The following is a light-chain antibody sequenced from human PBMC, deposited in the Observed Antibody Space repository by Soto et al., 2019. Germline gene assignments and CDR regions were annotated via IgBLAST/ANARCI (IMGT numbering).Light chain of an antibody. CDR3: QQSYSTPTIT. V-gene: IGKV1-39*01. CDR1: QSISDY. Sequence: DIKMTQSPSSLSASVGDRVTITCRANQSISDYLNCYQQKPGKAPKFLIYASSSLQSGVPSRFRGSGSGTDFTLTIRSLQPEDFATYYCQQSYSTPTITFGQGTQREIK. J-gene: IGKJ5*01. CDR2: ASS.